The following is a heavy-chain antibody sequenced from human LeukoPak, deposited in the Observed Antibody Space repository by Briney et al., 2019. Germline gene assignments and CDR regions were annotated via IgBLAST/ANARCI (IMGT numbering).Heavy chain of an antibody. CDR2: ISGSGGST. D-gene: IGHD3-22*01. V-gene: IGHV3-23*01. J-gene: IGHJ4*02. CDR1: GFTFSSYA. Sequence: GGSLRLSCAASGFTFSSYAMSWVRQAPGKGLEWVSAISGSGGSTYYADSVKGRFTISRDNSKNTLYLQMNSLRAEDTAVYYCAKFSAYYYDSSGYYYVDYWGQGTLVTVSS. CDR3: AKFSAYYYDSSGYYYVDY.